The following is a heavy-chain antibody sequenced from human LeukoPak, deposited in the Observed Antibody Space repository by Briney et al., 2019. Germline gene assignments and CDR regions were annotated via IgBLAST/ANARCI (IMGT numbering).Heavy chain of an antibody. D-gene: IGHD6-13*01. J-gene: IGHJ4*02. CDR1: GFTFNSYA. Sequence: PGGSLRLSCAASGFTFNSYAMHWVRQAPGKGLEWVAVISYDGSNKYYADSVKGRFTISRDNSKKTLYLQMNSLRAEDTAVYYCARPPTRSSREYYFDYWGQGTLVTVSS. CDR3: ARPPTRSSREYYFDY. CDR2: ISYDGSNK. V-gene: IGHV3-30-3*01.